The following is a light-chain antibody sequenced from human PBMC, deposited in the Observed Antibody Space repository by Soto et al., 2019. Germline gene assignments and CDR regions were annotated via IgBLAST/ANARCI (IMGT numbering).Light chain of an antibody. Sequence: DIVMTQSPLSLPVTPGEPASISCRSTQSLLHSNGYNYLDWYLQKPGQSPQLLIYLGYNRASGVPDRFSGSGSGTDFTLRISRVGAEDVGVYYCMQALQTPITFGQGTRLEMK. V-gene: IGKV2-28*01. J-gene: IGKJ5*01. CDR2: LGY. CDR3: MQALQTPIT. CDR1: QSLLHSNGYNY.